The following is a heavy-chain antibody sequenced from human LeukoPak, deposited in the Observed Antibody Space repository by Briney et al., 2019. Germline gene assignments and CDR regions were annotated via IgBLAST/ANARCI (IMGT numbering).Heavy chain of an antibody. J-gene: IGHJ5*02. CDR3: ARDHEQWLVQGWFDP. Sequence: ASVKVPCKASGYTFTGYYKHWVRQAPGQGLEWMGWINPNSGGTNYAQKFQGRVTMTRDTSISTAYMELSRLRSDDTAVYYCARDHEQWLVQGWFDPWGQGTLVTASS. V-gene: IGHV1-2*02. CDR2: INPNSGGT. CDR1: GYTFTGYY. D-gene: IGHD6-19*01.